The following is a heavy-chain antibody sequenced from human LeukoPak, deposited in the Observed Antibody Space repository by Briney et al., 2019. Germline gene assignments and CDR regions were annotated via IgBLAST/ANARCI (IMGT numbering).Heavy chain of an antibody. D-gene: IGHD2-21*01. CDR2: INPHSGDT. V-gene: IGHV1-2*02. J-gene: IGHJ4*02. CDR1: GYTFTDCY. Sequence: GASVTVSCKAPGYTFTDCYIHWLRQAPGQGLEWMGWINPHSGDTDYAQKFQGRVTMTRDTSISTAYMELSRLRSDDTAIYYCARVAVGFATGGFDNWGQGTLVTVSS. CDR3: ARVAVGFATGGFDN.